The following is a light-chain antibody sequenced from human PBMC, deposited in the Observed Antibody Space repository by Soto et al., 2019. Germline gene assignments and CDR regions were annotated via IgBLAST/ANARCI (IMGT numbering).Light chain of an antibody. J-gene: IGKJ5*01. Sequence: EIVLTQSPGTLSLSPGERATLSGRARQSVSSNYLAWYQQKPGQDPRLLIYGASSRATGIPDTFSGSGSGTDFTLTISGLEHVYLSVYYCQRYGSSLSITFRQGTRLQIK. CDR3: QRYGSSLSIT. CDR1: QSVSSNY. CDR2: GAS. V-gene: IGKV3-20*01.